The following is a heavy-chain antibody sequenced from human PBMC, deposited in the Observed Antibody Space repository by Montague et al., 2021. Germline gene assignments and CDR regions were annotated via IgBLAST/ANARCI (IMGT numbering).Heavy chain of an antibody. CDR1: GGSISSGGYY. CDR2: IVYSGNT. J-gene: IGHJ4*02. CDR3: ARAEDYYGSGSYLGFDY. D-gene: IGHD3-10*01. V-gene: IGHV4-31*03. Sequence: TLSLTCTVSGGSISSGGYYWSWIRQLPGKGLEWIGYIVYSGNTYYNPSLKSRVTISVDTSKNQFSLKLSSVTAADTAGYYGARAEDYYGSGSYLGFDYWGQGTLVTVSS.